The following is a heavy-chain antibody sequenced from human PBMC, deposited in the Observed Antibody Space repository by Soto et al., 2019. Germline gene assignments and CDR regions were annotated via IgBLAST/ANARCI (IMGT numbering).Heavy chain of an antibody. Sequence: GGSLRLSCAASGFTFSSYSMNWVRQAPGKGLEWVSYISSSSSTIYYADSVRGRFTISRDNAKNSLYLQMNSLRDEDTAVYYCLGFVVVTAIIGYWGQGTLVTVSS. V-gene: IGHV3-48*02. CDR3: LGFVVVTAIIGY. J-gene: IGHJ4*02. D-gene: IGHD2-21*02. CDR1: GFTFSSYS. CDR2: ISSSSSTI.